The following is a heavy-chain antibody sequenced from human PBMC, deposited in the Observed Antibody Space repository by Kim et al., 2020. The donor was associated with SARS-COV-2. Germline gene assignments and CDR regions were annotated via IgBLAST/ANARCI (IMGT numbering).Heavy chain of an antibody. CDR2: IYYSGST. D-gene: IGHD6-13*01. V-gene: IGHV4-31*03. J-gene: IGHJ1*01. CDR3: ARTEGIAAAGDYFQH. CDR1: GGSISSGGYY. Sequence: SETLSLTCTVSGGSISSGGYYWSWIRQHPGKGLEWIGYIYYSGSTYYNPSLKSRVTISVDTSKNQFSLKLSSVTAADTAVYYCARTEGIAAAGDYFQHWGQGTLVTVSS.